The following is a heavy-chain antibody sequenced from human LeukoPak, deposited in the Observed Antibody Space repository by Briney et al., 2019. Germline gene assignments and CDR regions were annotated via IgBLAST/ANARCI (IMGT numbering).Heavy chain of an antibody. CDR2: INHSGST. J-gene: IGHJ4*02. D-gene: IGHD2-8*01. Sequence: SETLSLTCAVYGGSFSGYYWSWIRQPPGKGLEWIGEINHSGSTNYNPSLKSRVTISVDTSKNQFSLKLSSVTAADTAVYYCARRSIGFLVRYYFDYWGQGTLVTVSS. CDR3: ARRSIGFLVRYYFDY. CDR1: GGSFSGYY. V-gene: IGHV4-34*01.